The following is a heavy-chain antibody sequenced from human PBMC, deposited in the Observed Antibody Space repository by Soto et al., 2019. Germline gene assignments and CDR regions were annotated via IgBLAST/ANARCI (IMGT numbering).Heavy chain of an antibody. CDR1: GASSSDYY. V-gene: IGHV4-4*07. CDR2: IYASGNT. CDR3: ARESRSALGTVEH. D-gene: IGHD6-13*01. Sequence: QVQLQESGPGLVKPSETLSLTCTVSGASSSDYYWSWIRQPAGKGLECIGRIYASGNTNYNPSLKSRVTMSVDTSKNQFSLTLNSVTAADSAVYYCARESRSALGTVEHWGRGTLVTVSS. J-gene: IGHJ4*02.